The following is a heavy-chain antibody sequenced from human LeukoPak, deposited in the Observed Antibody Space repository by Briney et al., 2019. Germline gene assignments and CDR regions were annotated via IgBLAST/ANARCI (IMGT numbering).Heavy chain of an antibody. V-gene: IGHV4-59*01. CDR1: GASISSSC. CDR2: IYYSGTT. J-gene: IGHJ5*02. CDR3: ARGQPQRYNSDWYVNWFDP. Sequence: PSETLSLTCTVSGASISSSCWSWIRQPPGKGLEWIGYIYYSGTTKYNPSLRSRFTISIDTSKNQFSLKVNSVTAADTAVYYCARGQPQRYNSDWYVNWFDPWGQGTLVSVSS. D-gene: IGHD6-19*01.